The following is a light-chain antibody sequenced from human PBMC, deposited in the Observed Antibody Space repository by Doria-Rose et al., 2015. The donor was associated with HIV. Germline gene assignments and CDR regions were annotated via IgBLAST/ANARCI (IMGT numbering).Light chain of an antibody. CDR2: RAS. CDR3: QQYSQWPPYT. J-gene: IGKJ2*01. V-gene: IGKV3-15*01. Sequence: EIVLTQSPATLSVSPGERATLSCRASQGIGSDLAWYQQKPGQAPRLLIYRASIRATGIPPRCTGGGSGTEFTRTISSLQSEDFAVYFCQQYSQWPPYTFGQGTKLEV. CDR1: QGIGSD.